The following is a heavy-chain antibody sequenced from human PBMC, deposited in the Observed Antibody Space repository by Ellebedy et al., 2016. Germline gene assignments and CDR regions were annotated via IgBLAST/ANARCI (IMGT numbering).Heavy chain of an antibody. D-gene: IGHD3-3*02. CDR3: AKAREGLAHDALDV. V-gene: IGHV3-9*01. Sequence: SLKISXEASGFTFDDFSMHWARQSPTKGLEWVASITWNGGSLTYAASVKGRFTVSRDNGKNFLFLQMNSLKAEDTALYYCAKAREGLAHDALDVWGQGTMVTVSS. CDR2: ITWNGGSL. J-gene: IGHJ3*01. CDR1: GFTFDDFS.